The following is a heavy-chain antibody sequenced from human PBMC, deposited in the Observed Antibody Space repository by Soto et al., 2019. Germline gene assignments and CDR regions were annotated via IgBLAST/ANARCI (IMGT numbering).Heavy chain of an antibody. CDR2: IFSNDEK. D-gene: IGHD2-21*02. V-gene: IGHV2-26*01. CDR3: ARILAQYCGGDCYSGWFDP. CDR1: GFSLSNARMG. J-gene: IGHJ5*02. Sequence: QVTLKESGPVLVKPTEPLTLTCTVSGFSLSNARMGVSWIRQPPGKALEWLAHIFSNDEKSYSTSLKSRLTISNDTSKSQVVLTMTNMDPVDTATYYCARILAQYCGGDCYSGWFDPWGQGTLVTVSS.